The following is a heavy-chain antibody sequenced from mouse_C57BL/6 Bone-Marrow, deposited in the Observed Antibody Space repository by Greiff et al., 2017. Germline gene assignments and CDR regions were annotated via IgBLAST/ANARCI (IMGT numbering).Heavy chain of an antibody. V-gene: IGHV1-54*01. J-gene: IGHJ2*01. CDR2: IKPGSGGT. CDR1: GYAFTNYL. CDR3: ARLIYYDYDYFDY. D-gene: IGHD2-4*01. Sequence: QVQLQQSGAELVRPGTSVKVSCKASGYAFTNYLIERVKQRPGQGLEWIGVIKPGSGGTNYNEKFKGKATLTADKSSSTAYMQLSSLTSEDSAVYFCARLIYYDYDYFDYWGQGTTLTVSS.